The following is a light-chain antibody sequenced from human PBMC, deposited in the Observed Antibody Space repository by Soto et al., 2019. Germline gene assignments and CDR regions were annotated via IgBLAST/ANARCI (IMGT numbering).Light chain of an antibody. V-gene: IGKV3-20*01. CDR2: GAL. Sequence: EIVLTQSPGTLSLSPGERATLSCRASQTVSSRFLAWYQQKPGQAPRLLIYGALSRATGIPDRFSGSGSGTDFTLTISRLEPEDFAVYYCQQYGGSMTFGQGTKVDIK. CDR3: QQYGGSMT. CDR1: QTVSSRF. J-gene: IGKJ1*01.